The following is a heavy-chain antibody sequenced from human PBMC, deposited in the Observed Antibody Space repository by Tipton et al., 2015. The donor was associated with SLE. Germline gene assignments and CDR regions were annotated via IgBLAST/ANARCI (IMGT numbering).Heavy chain of an antibody. CDR2: INHSGST. V-gene: IGHV4-34*01. J-gene: IGHJ6*03. Sequence: LRLSCAVYGGSFSGYYWSWIRQPPGKRLEWIGEINHSGSTNYNPSLKSRVTISVDTSKNQFSLKLSSVTAADTAVYYCVNMDVWGKGTTVTVSS. CDR1: GGSFSGYY. CDR3: VNMDV.